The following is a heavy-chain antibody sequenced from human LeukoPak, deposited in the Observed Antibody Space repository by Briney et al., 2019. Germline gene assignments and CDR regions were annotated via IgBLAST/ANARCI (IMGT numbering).Heavy chain of an antibody. D-gene: IGHD3-22*01. Sequence: GGSLRFSCAASGFPFRSYPMSWVRQPPGKGLEWASGINRNGGRTGYADSVKGRFTISRDNAKNSLYLQMNSLRAEDTALYYCARGASRYYYDSSGYYWGQGTLVTVSS. J-gene: IGHJ4*02. CDR1: GFPFRSYP. CDR3: ARGASRYYYDSSGYY. CDR2: INRNGGRT. V-gene: IGHV3-20*04.